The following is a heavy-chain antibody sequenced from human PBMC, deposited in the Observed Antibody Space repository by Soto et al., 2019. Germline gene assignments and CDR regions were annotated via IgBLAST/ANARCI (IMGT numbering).Heavy chain of an antibody. Sequence: GASVKVSCKASGYTFTGHYMHWGRQAPGQGLEWMGWINPNSGGTNYAQRFQGWVTMTRDTSISTAYMELSRLRSDDTAVYYCARDGTPLSSGIYYYYMDVWGRGTTVTVSS. CDR2: INPNSGGT. V-gene: IGHV1-2*04. CDR3: ARDGTPLSSGIYYYYMDV. CDR1: GYTFTGHY. D-gene: IGHD3-10*01. J-gene: IGHJ6*03.